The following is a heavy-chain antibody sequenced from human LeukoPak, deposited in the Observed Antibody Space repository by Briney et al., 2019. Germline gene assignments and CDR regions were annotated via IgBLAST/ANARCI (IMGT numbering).Heavy chain of an antibody. CDR2: ISGSGGST. CDR3: ARAATYCSSTSCYKEDDAFDI. CDR1: GFTFSSYA. D-gene: IGHD2-2*02. V-gene: IGHV3-23*01. Sequence: TGGSLRLSCAASGFTFSSYAMSWVRQAPGKGLEWVSAISGSGGSTYYADSVKGRFTISRDNSKNTLYLQMNSLRAEDTAVYYCARAATYCSSTSCYKEDDAFDIWGQGTMVTVSS. J-gene: IGHJ3*02.